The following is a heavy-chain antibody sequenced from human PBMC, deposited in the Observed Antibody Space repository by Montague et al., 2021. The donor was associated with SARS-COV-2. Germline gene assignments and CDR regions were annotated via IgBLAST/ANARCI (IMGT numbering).Heavy chain of an antibody. CDR2: IYYSGST. D-gene: IGHD3-9*01. CDR3: ETYYDILTGYYIDAFDI. J-gene: IGHJ3*02. V-gene: IGHV4-39*01. CDR1: GGSISSSSYH. Sequence: SETLSLTCTVSGGSISSSSYHWGWIRQPPGKGLEWIGSIYYSGSTYYNPSLKSRVTISVDTSKNQFSLKLSSVTAADTAVYYCETYYDILTGYYIDAFDIWGQGTMVTVSS.